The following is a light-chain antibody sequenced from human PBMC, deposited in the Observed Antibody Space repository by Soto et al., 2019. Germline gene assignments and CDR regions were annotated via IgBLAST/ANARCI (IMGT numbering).Light chain of an antibody. J-gene: IGKJ1*01. Sequence: EIVLTQSPATLSLSPGERATLSCRASQSVSSYLAWYQQKPGQAPRLLIYDASNRATGIPARFSGSGSGTDFTPTISSLEPEDFAVYYCQQRSNWPRRTFGQGTKVEIK. CDR3: QQRSNWPRRT. V-gene: IGKV3-11*01. CDR2: DAS. CDR1: QSVSSY.